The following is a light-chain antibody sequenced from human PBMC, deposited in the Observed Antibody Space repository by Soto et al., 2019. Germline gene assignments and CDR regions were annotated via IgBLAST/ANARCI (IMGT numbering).Light chain of an antibody. V-gene: IGLV2-14*01. Sequence: QSALTQPASVSGSPGQSITISCTGTSSDVGAYNYVSWYQQHPGKASKLMIYEVSNRPSGVSHRFSGSKSDNTASLTISGLQTDDEADYYCSSYTSSRTLVFGTGTKVTV. CDR3: SSYTSSRTLV. J-gene: IGLJ1*01. CDR2: EVS. CDR1: SSDVGAYNY.